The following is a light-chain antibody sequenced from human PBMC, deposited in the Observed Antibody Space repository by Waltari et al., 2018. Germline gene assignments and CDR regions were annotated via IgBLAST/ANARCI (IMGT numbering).Light chain of an antibody. CDR1: QDISDY. CDR2: SAS. V-gene: IGKV1-33*01. CDR3: QQGDNFPSS. Sequence: MSQSPSSLSASVGDTVTITCRASQDISDYLNWYQQKTGRAPKLLIYSASSLATGVPSRFRGSGSGTDFSLTISSLQPEDFVTYYCQQGDNFPSSFGQGTKVEIK. J-gene: IGKJ2*03.